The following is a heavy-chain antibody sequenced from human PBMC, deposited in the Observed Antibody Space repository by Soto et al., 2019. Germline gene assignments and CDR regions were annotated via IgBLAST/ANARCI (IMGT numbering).Heavy chain of an antibody. Sequence: QVQLVESGGGVVQPGRSLRLSCAASGFTFSSYGMHWVRQAPGKGLEWVAVISYDGSNKYYADSVKGRFTISRDNSKNTLYLQMNRLRAEDTAVYYCAKDKYQQQLHYYYYGMDVWGQGTTVTVSS. CDR1: GFTFSSYG. D-gene: IGHD2-2*01. J-gene: IGHJ6*02. CDR2: ISYDGSNK. CDR3: AKDKYQQQLHYYYYGMDV. V-gene: IGHV3-30*18.